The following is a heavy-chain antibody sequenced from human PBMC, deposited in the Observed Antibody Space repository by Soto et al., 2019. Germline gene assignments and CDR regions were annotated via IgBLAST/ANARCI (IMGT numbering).Heavy chain of an antibody. CDR3: AREGGESSDGLYYFDS. V-gene: IGHV4-30-4*01. CDR1: GGSTSSDNY. Sequence: SETLSLTCTVSGGSTSSDNYWSWIRQPPGKGLEWIGHIYYSGNTDYDPSLKSRLAISIDTSKNQFSLKLSSVTAADTAVYFCAREGGESSDGLYYFDSWGQGSLVTVSS. J-gene: IGHJ4*02. D-gene: IGHD3-16*01. CDR2: IYYSGNT.